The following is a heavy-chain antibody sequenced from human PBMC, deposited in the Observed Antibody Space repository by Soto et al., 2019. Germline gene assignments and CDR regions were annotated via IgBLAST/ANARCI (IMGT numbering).Heavy chain of an antibody. Sequence: QVHLVESGGGVVQPGRSLRLSCAATGFPFNNHAMHWVRQAPGKGLEWVALLSFDGTNEYYADSVKGRFTISRDNTNNMLFLQMNSLRPEDTAVYYCARDPGVGYCSGGSCYVPDFWGQGTLVTVSS. CDR3: ARDPGVGYCSGGSCYVPDF. J-gene: IGHJ4*02. CDR2: LSFDGTNE. V-gene: IGHV3-30-3*01. CDR1: GFPFNNHA. D-gene: IGHD2-15*01.